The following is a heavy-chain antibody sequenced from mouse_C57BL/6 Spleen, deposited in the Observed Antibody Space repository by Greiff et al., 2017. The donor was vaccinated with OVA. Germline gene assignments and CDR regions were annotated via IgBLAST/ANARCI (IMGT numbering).Heavy chain of an antibody. CDR3: ARDDDYDKKFAY. Sequence: VQLQQSGAELARPGASVKLSCKASGYTFTSYGISWVNQRTGQGLEWIGEIYPRSGTTYYNEKFKGKATLTADKSSSTAYMELRSLTSEDSAVYFCARDDDYDKKFAYWGQGTLVTVSA. V-gene: IGHV1-81*01. D-gene: IGHD2-4*01. J-gene: IGHJ3*01. CDR2: IYPRSGTT. CDR1: GYTFTSYG.